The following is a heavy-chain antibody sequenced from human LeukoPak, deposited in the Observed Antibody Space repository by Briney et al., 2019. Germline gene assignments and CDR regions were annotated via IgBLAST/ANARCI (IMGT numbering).Heavy chain of an antibody. CDR3: ARDGTWGRYYYDSTGYDYYFDY. CDR1: GYTFTSYG. Sequence: ASVKVSCKASGYTFTSYGISWVRQAPGQGLEWMGWISPYNGNTNYAQKLQGRVTMTTGTSTSTAYMELRSLRSDDTAVYYCARDGTWGRYYYDSTGYDYYFDYWGQGTLVTVSS. J-gene: IGHJ4*02. D-gene: IGHD3-22*01. V-gene: IGHV1-18*01. CDR2: ISPYNGNT.